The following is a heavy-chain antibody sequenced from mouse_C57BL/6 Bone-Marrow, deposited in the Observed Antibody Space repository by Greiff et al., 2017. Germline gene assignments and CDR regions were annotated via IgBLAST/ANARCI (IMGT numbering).Heavy chain of an antibody. D-gene: IGHD1-1*01. CDR1: GFTFSSYG. V-gene: IGHV5-6*02. J-gene: IGHJ1*03. CDR3: ARPPPYYYGSSYDGYCDV. Sequence: EVKLVESGGDLVKPGGSLKLSCAASGFTFSSYGMSWVRQTPDKRLEWVATISSGGSYTYYPDSVKGRFTISRDNAKNTLYLQMSSLTSEDTAMYYCARPPPYYYGSSYDGYCDVWGTGTTVTVSS. CDR2: ISSGGSYT.